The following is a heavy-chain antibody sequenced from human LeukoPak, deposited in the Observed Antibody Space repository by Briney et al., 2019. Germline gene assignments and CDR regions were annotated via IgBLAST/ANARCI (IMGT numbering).Heavy chain of an antibody. V-gene: IGHV4-4*02. CDR2: IYHSGST. CDR3: ARVSQTVAGYDY. CDR1: GGSISSINW. J-gene: IGHJ4*02. Sequence: PSDTLSLTCAVSGGSISSINWWSWVRQPPGKGLEWIGEIYHSGSTNYNPSLKSRVTISVDKSKNQFSLKLSSVTAADTAVYYCARVSQTVAGYDYWGQGTLVTVSS. D-gene: IGHD6-19*01.